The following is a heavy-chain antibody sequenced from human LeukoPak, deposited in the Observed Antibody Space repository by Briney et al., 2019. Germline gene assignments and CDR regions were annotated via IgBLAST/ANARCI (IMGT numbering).Heavy chain of an antibody. Sequence: GESLKISCEGSGYSFTSYWISWVRQMPGKGLEWMGRIDPSDSYTNYSPSFQGHVTISADKSISTAYLQWSSLKASDTAMYYCARPPNCSGGSCYSSDYWGQGTLVTVSS. D-gene: IGHD2-15*01. CDR1: GYSFTSYW. CDR2: IDPSDSYT. CDR3: ARPPNCSGGSCYSSDY. J-gene: IGHJ4*02. V-gene: IGHV5-10-1*01.